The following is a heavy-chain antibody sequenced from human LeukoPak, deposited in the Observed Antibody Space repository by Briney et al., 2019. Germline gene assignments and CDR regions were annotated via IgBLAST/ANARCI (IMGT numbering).Heavy chain of an antibody. V-gene: IGHV1-46*01. D-gene: IGHD2-2*01. Sequence: ASVKVSCKASGYTFTSYYMHWVRQAPGQGLEWMGVINPSGGSTSYAQKFQGRVTMTRDTSTSTFYMELGSLRSEDTAVYYCARDLRDIVVVPAPGDIWGQGTMVTVSS. J-gene: IGHJ3*02. CDR3: ARDLRDIVVVPAPGDI. CDR2: INPSGGST. CDR1: GYTFTSYY.